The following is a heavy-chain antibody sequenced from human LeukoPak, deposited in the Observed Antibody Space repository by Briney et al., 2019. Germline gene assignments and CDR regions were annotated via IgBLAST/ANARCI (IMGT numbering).Heavy chain of an antibody. J-gene: IGHJ4*02. V-gene: IGHV3-43*02. CDR3: AKDSEYGDYPYYFDY. Sequence: PGGSLRLSCAASGFXFDDYAIHWVRQAPGKGLEWVSLISGDGGSTYYADSVKGRFTISRDNSKNSLYLQMNSLRTEDTALYYCAKDSEYGDYPYYFDYWGQGTLVTVSS. CDR2: ISGDGGST. CDR1: GFXFDDYA. D-gene: IGHD4-17*01.